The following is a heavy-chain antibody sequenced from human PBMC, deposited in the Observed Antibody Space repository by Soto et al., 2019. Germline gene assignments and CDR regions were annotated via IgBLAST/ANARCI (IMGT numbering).Heavy chain of an antibody. Sequence: ASVKVSCTASGYTFTSYDINWVRQATGQGLEWMGWMNPNSGNTGYAQKFQGRVTMTRNTSISTAYMELSSLRSEDTAVYYCAREVATIYTPTWFDPWGQGTLVTVSS. V-gene: IGHV1-8*01. CDR3: AREVATIYTPTWFDP. CDR2: MNPNSGNT. CDR1: GYTFTSYD. J-gene: IGHJ5*02. D-gene: IGHD5-12*01.